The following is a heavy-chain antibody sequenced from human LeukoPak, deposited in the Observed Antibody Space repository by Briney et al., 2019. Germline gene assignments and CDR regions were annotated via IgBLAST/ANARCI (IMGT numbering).Heavy chain of an antibody. J-gene: IGHJ4*02. CDR3: AKDRYSGSFYIDF. V-gene: IGHV3-30*18. Sequence: GGSLRLSCAASGFTFSSYGMHWVRQAPGKGLEWVAVISFDGSKKYYTDSVQGRFIISRDNSKNTLYLQMNSLRVDDTAVYYCAKDRYSGSFYIDFWGQGALVTVSS. CDR2: ISFDGSKK. CDR1: GFTFSSYG. D-gene: IGHD1-26*01.